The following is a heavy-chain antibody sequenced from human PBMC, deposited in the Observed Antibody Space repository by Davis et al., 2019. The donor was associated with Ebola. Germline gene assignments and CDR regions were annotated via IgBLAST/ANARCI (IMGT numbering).Heavy chain of an antibody. Sequence: PGGSLRLSCKGSGYSFTSYWIGWVRQMPGKGLEWMGIIYPGDSDTRLSPSFQGQVTFSADKSISTAYLQWSSLKASDTAMYYCARHGVGAIHYFDYWGQGTLVTVSS. CDR2: IYPGDSDT. J-gene: IGHJ4*02. V-gene: IGHV5-51*01. CDR3: ARHGVGAIHYFDY. CDR1: GYSFTSYW. D-gene: IGHD1-26*01.